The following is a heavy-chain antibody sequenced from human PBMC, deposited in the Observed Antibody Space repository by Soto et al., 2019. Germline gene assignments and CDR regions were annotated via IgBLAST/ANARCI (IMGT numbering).Heavy chain of an antibody. Sequence: GGSLRLSCAASGFIFSNAWMSWVRQAPGKGLEWVGRIKSKTDGGTTDYAAPVKGRFTISRDDSKNTLYLQMNSLKTEDTAVYYCTTAPRRRSGSYYGYYYYYMDVWGKGTTVTVSS. CDR3: TTAPRRRSGSYYGYYYYYMDV. D-gene: IGHD1-26*01. J-gene: IGHJ6*03. V-gene: IGHV3-15*01. CDR1: GFIFSNAW. CDR2: IKSKTDGGTT.